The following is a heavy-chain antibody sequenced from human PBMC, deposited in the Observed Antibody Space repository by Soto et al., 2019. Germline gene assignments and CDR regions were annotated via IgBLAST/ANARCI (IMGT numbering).Heavy chain of an antibody. D-gene: IGHD3-10*01. CDR1: GGTFSSYT. V-gene: IGHV1-69*08. Sequence: QVQLVQSGDEVKKPWSSVKVSCKASGGTFSSYTISWMRHAPGQLLEWMGRIIPILGIANYAQKFQGRVTITADKATSTAYMELSSLRSEDTAVYYCARDSGWTHSFDYWGQGTLVTVSS. CDR3: ARDSGWTHSFDY. CDR2: IIPILGIA. J-gene: IGHJ4*02.